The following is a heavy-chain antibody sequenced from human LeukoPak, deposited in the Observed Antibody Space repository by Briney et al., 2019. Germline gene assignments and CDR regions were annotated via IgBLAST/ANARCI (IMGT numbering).Heavy chain of an antibody. D-gene: IGHD3-22*01. CDR2: INNVASHI. CDR3: ASSTGGAMIVARYFDY. Sequence: GDSLRLSCAASGCTFSDSAMNWVRQAPGKGLEWVSSINNVASHIYYADSVRGRFTISRDNAKNSVSLQMNNLRAEDTAVYYCASSTGGAMIVARYFDYWGQGTLVTVSS. V-gene: IGHV3-21*01. CDR1: GCTFSDSA. J-gene: IGHJ4*02.